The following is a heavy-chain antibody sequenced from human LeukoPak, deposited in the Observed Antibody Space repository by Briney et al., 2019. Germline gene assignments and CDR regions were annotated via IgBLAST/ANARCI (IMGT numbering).Heavy chain of an antibody. V-gene: IGHV4-59*01. CDR2: IYYSGST. J-gene: IGHJ4*02. Sequence: SETLSLTCTVSGGSISSYYWSWLRQPPGKGLEWIGYIYYSGSTNYNPSLRSRVTISVDTSKNQFSLKLSSVTAADTAVYYCASSNYGSGSSVYFDYWGQGTLVTVSS. D-gene: IGHD3-10*01. CDR1: GGSISSYY. CDR3: ASSNYGSGSSVYFDY.